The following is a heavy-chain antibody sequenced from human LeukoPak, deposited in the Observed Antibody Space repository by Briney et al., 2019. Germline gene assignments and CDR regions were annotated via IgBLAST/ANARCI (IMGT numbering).Heavy chain of an antibody. D-gene: IGHD3-22*01. Sequence: ASVKVSCKASGYTFTSYYMHWERQAPGQGLEWMGIINPSGGSTSYAQKFQGRVTMTRDTSTSTVYMELSSLRSEDTAVYYCARDGVIRDGFDYWGQGTLVTVSS. CDR1: GYTFTSYY. CDR3: ARDGVIRDGFDY. V-gene: IGHV1-46*01. J-gene: IGHJ4*02. CDR2: INPSGGST.